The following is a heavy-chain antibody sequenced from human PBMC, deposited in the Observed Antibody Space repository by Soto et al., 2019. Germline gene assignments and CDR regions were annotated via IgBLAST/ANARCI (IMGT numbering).Heavy chain of an antibody. J-gene: IGHJ4*02. Sequence: EVQLVESGGGLVQPGRSLRLSCAASGFTFDDYAMHWVRQAPGKGLEWVSGISWNSGSIGYADSVKGRFTISRDNAKNSLYLQMNRLRDEDTALYYCAKTAEYGGGWGGGLGYWGQGTLVTVSS. D-gene: IGHD6-19*01. CDR2: ISWNSGSI. CDR3: AKTAEYGGGWGGGLGY. CDR1: GFTFDDYA. V-gene: IGHV3-9*01.